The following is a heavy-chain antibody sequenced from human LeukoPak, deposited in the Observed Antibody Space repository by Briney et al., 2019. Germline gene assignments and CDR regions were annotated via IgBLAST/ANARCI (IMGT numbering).Heavy chain of an antibody. D-gene: IGHD2-8*01. CDR3: ARFTVRGTN. Sequence: WIRQPPGKGLEWVSSISSSSSYIYYADSVKGRFTISRDNAKNSLYLQMNSLRAEDTAVYYCARFTVRGTNWGQGTLVTVSS. J-gene: IGHJ4*02. V-gene: IGHV3-21*01. CDR2: ISSSSSYI.